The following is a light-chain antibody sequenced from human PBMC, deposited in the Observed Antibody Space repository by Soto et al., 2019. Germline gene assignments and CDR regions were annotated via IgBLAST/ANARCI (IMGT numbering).Light chain of an antibody. CDR3: SSYTSSSTLRV. J-gene: IGLJ3*02. Sequence: QSALTQPASVSGSPGQSITISCTGTXSDXGGYNYVSWYQQHPGKAPKLMIYDVSNRPSGVSNRFSGSKSGNTASLTISGLQAEDEADYYCSSYTSSSTLRVFGGGTKLTVL. V-gene: IGLV2-14*01. CDR1: XSDXGGYNY. CDR2: DVS.